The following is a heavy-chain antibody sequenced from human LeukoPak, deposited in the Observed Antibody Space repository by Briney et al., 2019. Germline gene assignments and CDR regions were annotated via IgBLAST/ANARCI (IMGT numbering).Heavy chain of an antibody. CDR3: ARDPHGDYFDY. Sequence: SETLSLTCTVSGGSISSYYWSWIRQPPGKGLEWIGYIYYSGSTNYNPSLKSRVTISVDTSKNQFSLKLSSVTAADTAVYYCARDPHGDYFDYWGQGTLVTVSS. V-gene: IGHV4-59*01. D-gene: IGHD4-17*01. CDR2: IYYSGST. CDR1: GGSISSYY. J-gene: IGHJ4*02.